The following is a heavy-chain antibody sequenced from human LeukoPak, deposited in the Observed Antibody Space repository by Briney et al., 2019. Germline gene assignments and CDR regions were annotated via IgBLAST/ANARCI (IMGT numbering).Heavy chain of an antibody. J-gene: IGHJ4*02. V-gene: IGHV3-73*01. CDR1: GFTFSGSA. D-gene: IGHD2/OR15-2a*01. Sequence: GGSLRLSCAASGFTFSGSAMHWVRQASGKGLEWVGRIRSKANSYATAYGASVKGRFTISRDNAKNTLYLQMDSLRAEDTAVYYCARVGEYDSFDYWGQGTLVTVSS. CDR3: ARVGEYDSFDY. CDR2: IRSKANSYAT.